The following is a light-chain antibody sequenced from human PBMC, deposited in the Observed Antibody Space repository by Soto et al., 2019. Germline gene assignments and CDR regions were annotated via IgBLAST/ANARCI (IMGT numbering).Light chain of an antibody. Sequence: EIVMTQSPATLSVSPGERATLSCRASQSVSSNLAWYQQKPGQAPRLLIYGASTRATGIPARFGGSGSGPEFILTISSLQSEDFAVYYCQQYHKWPLTFGGGTKVEI. CDR2: GAS. V-gene: IGKV3-15*01. CDR1: QSVSSN. J-gene: IGKJ4*01. CDR3: QQYHKWPLT.